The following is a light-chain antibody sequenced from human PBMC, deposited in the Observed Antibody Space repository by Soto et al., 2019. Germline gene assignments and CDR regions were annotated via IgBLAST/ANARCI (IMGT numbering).Light chain of an antibody. J-gene: IGKJ1*01. CDR2: KAS. CDR3: QHYNSYSEA. CDR1: QTISSW. Sequence: DIQMTQSPSSLSASVGDTVTITCRASQTISSWLAWYQQKPGKAPKLLIYKASTLKSGVPSRFSGSGSGTEFTLTISRLQPDDFATYYCQHYNSYSEAFGQGAKGDIK. V-gene: IGKV1-5*03.